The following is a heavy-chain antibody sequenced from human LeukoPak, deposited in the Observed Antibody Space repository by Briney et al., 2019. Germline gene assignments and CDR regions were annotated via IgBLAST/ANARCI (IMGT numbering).Heavy chain of an antibody. V-gene: IGHV3-64*01. CDR2: ISSNGGST. J-gene: IGHJ6*02. CDR1: GFTFSSYA. D-gene: IGHD6-13*01. Sequence: GGSLRLSCAASGFTFSSYAMHWVRQAPGKGLEYVSAISSNGGSTYYANSVKGRFTISRDNSKDTLYLQMNSLRAEDTAVYYCARYGSSWSVDVWGQGTTVTVSS. CDR3: ARYGSSWSVDV.